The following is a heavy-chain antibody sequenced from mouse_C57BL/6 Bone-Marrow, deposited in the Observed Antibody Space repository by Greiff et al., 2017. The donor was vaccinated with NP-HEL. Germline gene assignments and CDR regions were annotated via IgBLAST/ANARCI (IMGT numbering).Heavy chain of an antibody. V-gene: IGHV5-9-1*02. CDR1: GFTFSSYA. J-gene: IGHJ4*01. D-gene: IGHD1-1*01. Sequence: EVQRVESGEGLVKPGGSLKLSCAASGFTFSSYAMSWVRQTPEKRLEWVAYISSGGDYIYYADTVKGRFTISRDNARNTLYLQMSSLKSEDTAMYYCTRGDYGSSYEAMDYWGQGTSVTVSS. CDR2: ISSGGDYI. CDR3: TRGDYGSSYEAMDY.